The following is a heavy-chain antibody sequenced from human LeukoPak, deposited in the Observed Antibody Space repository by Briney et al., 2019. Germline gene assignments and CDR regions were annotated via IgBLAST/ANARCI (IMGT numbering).Heavy chain of an antibody. Sequence: GASVKVSCKASGYTSTSYGISWVRQAPGQGLEWMGWISAYNGNTNYAQKLQGRVTMTTDTSTSTAYMELRSLRSDDTAVYYCARVEYSSVYNWFDPWGQGTLVTVSS. V-gene: IGHV1-18*01. CDR3: ARVEYSSVYNWFDP. D-gene: IGHD6-6*01. CDR2: ISAYNGNT. J-gene: IGHJ5*02. CDR1: GYTSTSYG.